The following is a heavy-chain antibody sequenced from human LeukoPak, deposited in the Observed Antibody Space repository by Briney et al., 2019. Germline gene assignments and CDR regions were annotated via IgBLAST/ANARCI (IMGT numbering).Heavy chain of an antibody. V-gene: IGHV1-2*02. CDR2: INPNSGGT. Sequence: ASVKVSCKASGYTFTGYYMHWVRQAPGQGLEWMGWINPNSGGTNYAQKFQGRVTMTRDTSISTAYMELSRLRPDDTAVYYCARAPVAVTKVLDPWGQGTLVTVSS. D-gene: IGHD2-15*01. J-gene: IGHJ5*02. CDR1: GYTFTGYY. CDR3: ARAPVAVTKVLDP.